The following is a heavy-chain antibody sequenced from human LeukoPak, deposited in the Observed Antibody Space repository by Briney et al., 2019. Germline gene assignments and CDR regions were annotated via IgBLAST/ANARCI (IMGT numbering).Heavy chain of an antibody. Sequence: GGSLRLSCAASGFTFDDYGMSWVRQAPGKGLEWVSGINWNGGSTGYADSVKGRFTISRDNAKNSLYLQMNSLRAEDTAVYYCARVDYSSSWVDYWGQGTLVTVSS. J-gene: IGHJ4*02. D-gene: IGHD6-13*01. CDR2: INWNGGST. CDR3: ARVDYSSSWVDY. V-gene: IGHV3-20*04. CDR1: GFTFDDYG.